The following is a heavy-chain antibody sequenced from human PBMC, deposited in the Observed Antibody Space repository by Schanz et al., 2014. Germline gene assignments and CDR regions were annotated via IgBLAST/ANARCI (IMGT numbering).Heavy chain of an antibody. Sequence: EVQLGESGGGLVQPGGSLRLSCAASGFTVSDSWMHWVRQAPGKGLEWVSGISDRGDGTNYGDSVRGRFTISRDNSRNTVYLQMNNVGVDDTATYYCVKTDAGWRFDYWGQGTLVIVSS. V-gene: IGHV3-23*04. CDR2: ISDRGDGT. CDR1: GFTVSDSW. CDR3: VKTDAGWRFDY. J-gene: IGHJ4*02. D-gene: IGHD6-19*01.